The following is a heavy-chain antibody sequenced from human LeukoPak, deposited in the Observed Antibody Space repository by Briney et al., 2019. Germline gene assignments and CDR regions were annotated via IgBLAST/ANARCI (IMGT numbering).Heavy chain of an antibody. V-gene: IGHV6-1*01. Sequence: SQTLSLTCVISGDSVSNNAWNWVRQTPSGGLECLGRTYYNSKWYNEYAESVKSRISINPDTSKNQFSLQLNSVTPEDTAVYYCARPNDYGDYRYLDLWGRGTLVTVFS. J-gene: IGHJ2*01. CDR3: ARPNDYGDYRYLDL. D-gene: IGHD4-17*01. CDR1: GDSVSNNA. CDR2: TYYNSKWYN.